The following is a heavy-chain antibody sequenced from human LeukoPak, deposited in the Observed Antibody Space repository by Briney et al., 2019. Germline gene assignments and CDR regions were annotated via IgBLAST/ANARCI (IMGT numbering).Heavy chain of an antibody. D-gene: IGHD6-19*01. V-gene: IGHV4-39*01. CDR3: ARHGSVAVADTGSLLV. CDR2: INNSGST. Sequence: SETLSLTCTVSGASISSTSYYWAWIRQPTGRGLEWIGNINNSGSTYYNPSLKSRVTMSVDTSKNQFSLKLSSVTAADTAIYYCARHGSVAVADTGSLLVWGQGTLVTVSS. CDR1: GASISSTSYY. J-gene: IGHJ4*02.